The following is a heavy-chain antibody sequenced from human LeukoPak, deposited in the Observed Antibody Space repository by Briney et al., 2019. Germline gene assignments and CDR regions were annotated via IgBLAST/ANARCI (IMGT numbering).Heavy chain of an antibody. CDR2: ISSSSSYI. D-gene: IGHD3-22*01. CDR1: GFTFSSYS. Sequence: GGSQRLSCAASGFTFSSYSMNWVRQAPGKGLEWVSSISSSSSYIYYADSVKGRFTISRDNAKNSLYLQMNSLRAEDTAVYYCARDYYYDSSGYPYDYWGQGTLVTVSS. V-gene: IGHV3-21*01. CDR3: ARDYYYDSSGYPYDY. J-gene: IGHJ4*02.